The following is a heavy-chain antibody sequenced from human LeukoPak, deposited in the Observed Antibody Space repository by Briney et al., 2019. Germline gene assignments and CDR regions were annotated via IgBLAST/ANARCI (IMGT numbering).Heavy chain of an antibody. J-gene: IGHJ4*02. CDR3: ARDPNYSSGYSPDY. V-gene: IGHV3-33*01. D-gene: IGHD3-22*01. CDR1: GFTFSSYG. Sequence: GGSLRLSCAASGFTFSSYGMHWVRQAPGKGLEWVAVIRYDGSNKYYADSVKGRFTISRDNSKNTLYLQMNSLRAEDTAVYYCARDPNYSSGYSPDYWGQGTLVTVSS. CDR2: IRYDGSNK.